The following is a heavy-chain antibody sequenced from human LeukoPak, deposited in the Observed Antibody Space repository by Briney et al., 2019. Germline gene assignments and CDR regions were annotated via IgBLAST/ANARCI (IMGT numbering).Heavy chain of an antibody. D-gene: IGHD3-22*01. Sequence: GRSLRLSRAASGFTFSSYGMHWLRQAPGKELEWVAVISYDGSNKYYADSVKGRFTISRDNSKNTLYLQMNSLRAEDTAVYYCAKRAYYYDSSGYPRYHGMDVWGQGTTVTVSS. J-gene: IGHJ6*02. CDR2: ISYDGSNK. CDR3: AKRAYYYDSSGYPRYHGMDV. CDR1: GFTFSSYG. V-gene: IGHV3-30*18.